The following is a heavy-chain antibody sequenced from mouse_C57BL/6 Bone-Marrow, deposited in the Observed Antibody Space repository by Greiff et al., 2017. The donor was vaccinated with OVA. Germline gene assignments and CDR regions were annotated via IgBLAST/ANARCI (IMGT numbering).Heavy chain of an antibody. D-gene: IGHD4-1*01. CDR1: GYTFTSYD. CDR3: ARKGTGTGFAY. CDR2: IYPRDGST. J-gene: IGHJ3*01. V-gene: IGHV1-85*01. Sequence: QVQLQQSGPELVKPGASVKLSCKASGYTFTSYDINWVKQRPGQGLEWIGWIYPRDGSTKYNEKFKGKATLTVDTSSSTAYMELHSLTSEDSAVYFCARKGTGTGFAYWGQGTLVTVSA.